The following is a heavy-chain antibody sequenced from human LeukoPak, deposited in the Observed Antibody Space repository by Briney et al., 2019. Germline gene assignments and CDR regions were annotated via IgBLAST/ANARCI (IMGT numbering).Heavy chain of an antibody. CDR1: GFTFSSYN. J-gene: IGHJ4*02. D-gene: IGHD5-24*01. V-gene: IGHV3-48*04. CDR3: ARAFRDVIFDY. CDR2: ISRSSGNI. Sequence: GGSLRLSCAASGFTFSSYNMNWVRQAPGKGLEWVSYISRSSGNIYYADSVKGRFTISRDNAKNSLYLQMNSLRAEDTAVYYCARAFRDVIFDYWGQGTLGTVSS.